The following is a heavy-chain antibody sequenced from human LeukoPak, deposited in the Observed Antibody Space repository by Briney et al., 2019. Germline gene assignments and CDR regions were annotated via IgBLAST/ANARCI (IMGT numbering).Heavy chain of an antibody. CDR3: AKCSGGNNNQNY. V-gene: IGHV3-23*01. D-gene: IGHD2-15*01. CDR1: GFTFSSYA. CDR2: ISGSGGST. J-gene: IGHJ4*02. Sequence: PGGSLRLSCAASGFTFSSYAMSWVRQAPGKGLEWVSAISGSGGSTYYADSVKGRFTISRDNSKNTLYLQMNSLRTEDTAVYYCAKCSGGNNNQNYWGQGTLVTVSS.